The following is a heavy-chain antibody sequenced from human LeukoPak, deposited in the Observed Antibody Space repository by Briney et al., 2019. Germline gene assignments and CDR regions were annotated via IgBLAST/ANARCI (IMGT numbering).Heavy chain of an antibody. CDR3: ARDGGSGLYYFDY. V-gene: IGHV1-18*01. CDR2: ISGYNSNT. Sequence: ASVKVSCKASGYTFANYGISWVRRAPGQGLEWMGWISGYNSNTNYAQKFQGRVTMTTDTSTSTAYMEVRSLRSDDTAVYYCARDGGSGLYYFDYWGQGTLVTVSS. D-gene: IGHD6-19*01. J-gene: IGHJ4*02. CDR1: GYTFANYG.